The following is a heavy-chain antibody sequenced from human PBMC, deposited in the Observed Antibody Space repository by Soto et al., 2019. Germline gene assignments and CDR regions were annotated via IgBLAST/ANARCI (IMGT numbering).Heavy chain of an antibody. CDR2: IFSNDEK. D-gene: IGHD3-22*01. CDR3: ARITRGYYDSSGYYSDY. J-gene: IGHJ4*02. CDR1: GFSLSNARMG. Sequence: QVTLKESGPVLVKPTETLTLTCTVSGFSLSNARMGVSWIRQPPGKALEWLAHIFSNDEKSYSTSLKSRLTISKDTSKSQVVLTMTNMDPVDTATYYCARITRGYYDSSGYYSDYWGQGTLVTVSS. V-gene: IGHV2-26*01.